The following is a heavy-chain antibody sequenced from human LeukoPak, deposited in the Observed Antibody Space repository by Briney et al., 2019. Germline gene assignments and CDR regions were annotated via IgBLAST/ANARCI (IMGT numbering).Heavy chain of an antibody. D-gene: IGHD5-12*01. Sequence: ASVKVSCKASGHTFTGYYMHWVRQAPGQGLEWMGWINPNSGGTNYAQKFQGRVTMTRDTSISTAYMELSRLRSDDTAVYYCARAIAATIGDDYWGQGTLVTVSS. CDR1: GHTFTGYY. V-gene: IGHV1-2*02. CDR2: INPNSGGT. CDR3: ARAIAATIGDDY. J-gene: IGHJ4*02.